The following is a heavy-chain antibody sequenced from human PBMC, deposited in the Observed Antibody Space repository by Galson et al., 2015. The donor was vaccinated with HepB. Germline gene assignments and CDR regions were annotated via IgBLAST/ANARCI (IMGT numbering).Heavy chain of an antibody. Sequence: SVKVSCKASGGTFSSYAISWVRQAPGQGLEWMGGIIPIFGTANYAQKFQGRVTITADESTSTAYMELSGLRSEDTAVYYCATDSDFWSGPYRSWFDPWGQGTLVTVSS. CDR2: IIPIFGTA. D-gene: IGHD3-3*01. CDR1: GGTFSSYA. V-gene: IGHV1-69*13. J-gene: IGHJ5*02. CDR3: ATDSDFWSGPYRSWFDP.